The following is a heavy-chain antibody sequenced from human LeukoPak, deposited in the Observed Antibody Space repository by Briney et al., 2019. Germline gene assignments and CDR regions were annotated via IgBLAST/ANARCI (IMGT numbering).Heavy chain of an antibody. CDR3: AKVTSSWNYFDY. Sequence: GGSLRLSCAASRFTFSTYAMSWVRQAPGKGLERVSTFSGSGGRTYYADSVKGRFTISRDNSKNTLYLQMNSLRAEDTAVYYCAKVTSSWNYFDYWGQGAPVTVSS. V-gene: IGHV3-23*01. CDR1: RFTFSTYA. J-gene: IGHJ4*02. D-gene: IGHD6-13*01. CDR2: FSGSGGRT.